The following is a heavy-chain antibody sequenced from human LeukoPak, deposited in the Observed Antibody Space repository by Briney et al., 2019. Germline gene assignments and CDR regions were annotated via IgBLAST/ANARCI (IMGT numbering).Heavy chain of an antibody. CDR2: IYPGDSDT. CDR1: GYSFTSYW. D-gene: IGHD2-2*02. CDR3: ARHEGYCSSTSCYTQPYYGMDV. J-gene: IGHJ6*02. Sequence: GESLKISCKGSGYSFTSYWIGWVRQMPGKGLEWMGIIYPGDSDTRYSPSLQGQVTISADKSISTAHLQWSSLKASDTAMYYCARHEGYCSSTSCYTQPYYGMDVWGQGTTVTVSS. V-gene: IGHV5-51*01.